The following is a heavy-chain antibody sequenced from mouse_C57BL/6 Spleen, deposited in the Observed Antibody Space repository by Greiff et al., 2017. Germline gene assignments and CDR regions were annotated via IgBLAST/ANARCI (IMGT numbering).Heavy chain of an antibody. CDR2: IHPSDSDT. V-gene: IGHV1-74*01. CDR1: GYTFTSYW. D-gene: IGHD2-1*01. J-gene: IGHJ4*01. CDR3: AILRDGNYVDYYAMDY. Sequence: QVQLQQPGAELVKPGASVKVSCKVSGYTFTSYWMHWVKQRPGQGLEWIGRIHPSDSDTNYNQKFKGKATLTVDKSSSTAYMQLSSLTSEDSAVYYCAILRDGNYVDYYAMDYWGQGTSVTVSS.